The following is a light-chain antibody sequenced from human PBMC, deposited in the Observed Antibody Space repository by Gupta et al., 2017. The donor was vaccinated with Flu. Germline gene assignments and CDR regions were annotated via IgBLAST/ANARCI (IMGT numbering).Light chain of an antibody. CDR2: KAS. CDR3: QQYNSYFET. Sequence: DIDMSQSPSTLSASVGDRVTITCRASQRSSRWLAWYQQKPGRAPKLLISKASSLESGVPSSFSGSGSGTEFTLTISSLQPDDFAIYYCQQYNSYFETFGQGTKLEIK. J-gene: IGKJ1*01. CDR1: QRSSRW. V-gene: IGKV1-5*03.